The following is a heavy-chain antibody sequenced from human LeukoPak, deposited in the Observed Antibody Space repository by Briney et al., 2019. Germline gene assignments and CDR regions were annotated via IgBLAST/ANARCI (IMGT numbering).Heavy chain of an antibody. J-gene: IGHJ4*02. D-gene: IGHD5-12*01. CDR1: GFTFSSYS. CDR2: ISSSSSYI. V-gene: IGHV3-21*01. CDR3: ARIWRGYSGYDPYYFDY. Sequence: GGSLRLSCAASGFTFSSYSMNWVRQAPGKGLEWVSSISSSSSYIYYADSVKGRFTISRDNAKNSLYLQMNSLRAEDTAMYYCARIWRGYSGYDPYYFDYWGQGTLVTVSS.